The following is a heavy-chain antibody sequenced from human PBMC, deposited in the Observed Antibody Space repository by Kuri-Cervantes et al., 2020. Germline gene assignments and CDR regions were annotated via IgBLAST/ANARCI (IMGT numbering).Heavy chain of an antibody. J-gene: IGHJ6*03. CDR3: ARGSDARRKRYYYYMDV. Sequence: SETLSLTCHAYGGSFSGYYWSWFRQPPGKGLEWIGYIYYSGSTNYNPSLKSRVTISIDTSKNQFSLKLSSVTAADTAVYYCARGSDARRKRYYYYMDVWGKGTTVTVSS. CDR1: GGSFSGYY. V-gene: IGHV4-34*01. CDR2: IYYSGST. D-gene: IGHD1-14*01.